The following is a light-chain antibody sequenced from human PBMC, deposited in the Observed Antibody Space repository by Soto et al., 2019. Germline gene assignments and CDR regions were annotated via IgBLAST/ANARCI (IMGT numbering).Light chain of an antibody. J-gene: IGKJ4*01. CDR1: QSVSSN. CDR2: DES. CDR3: KPHSNWLLP. V-gene: IGKV3-11*01. Sequence: EILMTQSPATLSVSPGERSTLSCRAPQSVSSNLAWYQQKPGQDPRLIIYDESNRATGIPARFSGSGSGTDFTLTISSLEPEDFAVYYCKPHSNWLLPLGGGAKVDIK.